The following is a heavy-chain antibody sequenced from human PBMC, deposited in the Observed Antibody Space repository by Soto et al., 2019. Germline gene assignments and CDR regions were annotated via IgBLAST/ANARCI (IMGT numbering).Heavy chain of an antibody. D-gene: IGHD3-22*01. CDR1: GFTFSTYW. CDR3: ARGWGYFDSSGFPYLYAMDV. Sequence: GGSLRLSCAASGFTFSTYWMSWVRQAPGKGLEWVANIKEDGSEEYYVDSVEGRFTISRDNAKNSLYLQMTSLRAEDTALYYCARGWGYFDSSGFPYLYAMDVWGQGTTVTVSS. V-gene: IGHV3-7*01. J-gene: IGHJ6*02. CDR2: IKEDGSEE.